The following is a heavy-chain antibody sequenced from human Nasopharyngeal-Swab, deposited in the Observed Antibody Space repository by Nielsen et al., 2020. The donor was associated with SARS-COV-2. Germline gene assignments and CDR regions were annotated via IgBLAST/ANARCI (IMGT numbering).Heavy chain of an antibody. D-gene: IGHD1-26*01. CDR2: IYFSGST. CDR1: GGSIINYY. CDR3: AREEQSFDY. J-gene: IGHJ4*02. V-gene: IGHV4-4*07. Sequence: SKTLTLTCSVSGGSIINYYWSWIRQPAGKGLDGIGRIYFSGSTNYNPSLKSRVTMSVDMSKNQFSLKLSSVTAADTAVYYCAREEQSFDYWGQGTLVAVSS.